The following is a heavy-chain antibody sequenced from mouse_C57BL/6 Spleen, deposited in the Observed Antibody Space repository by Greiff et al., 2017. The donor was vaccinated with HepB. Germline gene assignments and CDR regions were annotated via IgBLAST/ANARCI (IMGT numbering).Heavy chain of an antibody. D-gene: IGHD2-1*01. Sequence: EVHLVESGGGLVKPGGSLKLSCAASGFTFSSYTMSWVRQTPEKRLEWVATISGGGGNTYYPDSVKGRFTISRDNAKNTLYLQMSSLRSEDTALYYCARRGIYYGNYVWYFDVWGTGTTVTVSS. CDR1: GFTFSSYT. J-gene: IGHJ1*03. CDR2: ISGGGGNT. CDR3: ARRGIYYGNYVWYFDV. V-gene: IGHV5-9*01.